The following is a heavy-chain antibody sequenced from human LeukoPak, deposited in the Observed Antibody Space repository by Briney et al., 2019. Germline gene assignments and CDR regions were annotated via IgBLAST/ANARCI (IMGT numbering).Heavy chain of an antibody. J-gene: IGHJ6*03. V-gene: IGHV1-18*01. Sequence: GASVKVSCKASGYTFTSYGISWVRQAPGQGLEWMGWISAYNGNTNYAQKLQGRVTMTTDTSTSTAYMELRGLRSDDTAVYYCARGEIVGNPRGTLYYYMDVWGKGTTVTVSS. CDR2: ISAYNGNT. CDR3: ARGEIVGNPRGTLYYYMDV. D-gene: IGHD1-26*01. CDR1: GYTFTSYG.